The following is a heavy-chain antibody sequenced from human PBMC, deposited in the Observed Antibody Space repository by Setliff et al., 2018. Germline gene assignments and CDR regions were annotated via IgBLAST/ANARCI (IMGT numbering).Heavy chain of an antibody. J-gene: IGHJ6*02. V-gene: IGHV3-30-3*01. CDR3: ARPGLPLRYYYGMDV. Sequence: GGSLRLSCTASGFTFSSYALHWVRQAPGKGLEWVAVISFDGNNKYYGDSVKGRFTISRDNSTNTQYLQMNSLRPEDTAVYYCARPGLPLRYYYGMDVWGQGTTVTVSS. CDR1: GFTFSSYA. CDR2: ISFDGNNK.